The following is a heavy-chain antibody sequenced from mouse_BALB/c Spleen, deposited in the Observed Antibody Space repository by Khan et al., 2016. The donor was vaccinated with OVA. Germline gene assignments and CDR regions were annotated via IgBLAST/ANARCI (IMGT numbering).Heavy chain of an antibody. Sequence: QVQLKESGPGLVAPSQSLSITCTVSGFSLTNYGVNWVRQPPGKGLEGLGIIWAGGSTNYNSALRSRVTIRKDSGRSQIFLKMNSLQTDDTAMYFCARETAYYGDYEAMDYWGQGTSVTVSP. J-gene: IGHJ4*01. D-gene: IGHD2-13*01. CDR1: GFSLTNYG. V-gene: IGHV2-9*02. CDR3: ARETAYYGDYEAMDY. CDR2: IWAGGST.